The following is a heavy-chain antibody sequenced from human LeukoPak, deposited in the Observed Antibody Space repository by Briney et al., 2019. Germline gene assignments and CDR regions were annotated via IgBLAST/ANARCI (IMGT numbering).Heavy chain of an antibody. D-gene: IGHD3-22*01. CDR1: GGSVSSHY. V-gene: IGHV4-59*08. CDR2: IYYIGST. CDR3: ARQFSTGSRYYFDY. J-gene: IGHJ4*02. Sequence: SETLSLTCTVSGGSVSSHYWSWIRQPPGKGLEWIGYIYYIGSTNNNPSLKSRVTTSVDTSKNQFSLNLTSVTAADTAVYYCARQFSTGSRYYFDYWGPGTLVTVSS.